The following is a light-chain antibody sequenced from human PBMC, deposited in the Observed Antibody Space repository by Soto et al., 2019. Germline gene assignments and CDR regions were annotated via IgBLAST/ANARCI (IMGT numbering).Light chain of an antibody. CDR2: AAS. Sequence: IQLTQSPSSLSASVGDRVTISFRASQDIRSALGRYQQKPGKVPKLLIYAASTLQSGVPSRFSGSRSGTEFTLTISSLFPDDFATYYCQQYNRYWTFGQGTKVDI. CDR1: QDIRSA. J-gene: IGKJ1*01. V-gene: IGKV1-6*01. CDR3: QQYNRYWT.